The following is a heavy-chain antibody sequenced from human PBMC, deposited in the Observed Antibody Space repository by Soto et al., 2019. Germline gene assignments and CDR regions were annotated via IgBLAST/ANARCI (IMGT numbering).Heavy chain of an antibody. CDR3: ARHNEYCSGGSCYYYYYYMDV. CDR2: IYYSGST. V-gene: IGHV4-39*01. J-gene: IGHJ6*03. Sequence: SETLSLTCTVSGGSISSSSYYWGWIRQPPGKGLEWIGSIYYSGSTYYNPSLKSRVTISVDTSKNQFSLKLSSVTAADTAVYYCARHNEYCSGGSCYYYYYYMDVWGKGTTVTVSS. CDR1: GGSISSSSYY. D-gene: IGHD2-15*01.